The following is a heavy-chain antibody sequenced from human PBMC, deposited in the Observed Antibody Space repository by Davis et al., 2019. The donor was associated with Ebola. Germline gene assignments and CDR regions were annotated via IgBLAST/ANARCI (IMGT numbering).Heavy chain of an antibody. D-gene: IGHD2-15*01. CDR2: INSDGSST. CDR3: ARRAYCSGGSCYYNDY. J-gene: IGHJ4*02. CDR1: GFTFSSYW. V-gene: IGHV3-74*01. Sequence: GESLKISCAASGFTFSSYWMHWVRQAPGKGLVWVSRINSDGSSTSYADSVKGRFTISRDNAKNTLYLQMNSLRDEDTAVYYCARRAYCSGGSCYYNDYWGQGTLVTVSS.